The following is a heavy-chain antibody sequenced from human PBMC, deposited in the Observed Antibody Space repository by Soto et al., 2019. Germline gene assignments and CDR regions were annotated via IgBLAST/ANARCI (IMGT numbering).Heavy chain of an antibody. CDR3: ARLQKVVIIFDY. CDR2: IYYSGST. D-gene: IGHD3-22*01. CDR1: GGSISSGDYY. V-gene: IGHV4-30-4*01. J-gene: IGHJ4*02. Sequence: PSETLSLTCTVSGGSISSGDYYWSWIRQPPGKGLEWIGYIYYSGSTYYNPSLKSRVTISVDTSKNQFSLKLSSVTAADTAVYYCARLQKVVIIFDYWGQGTLVTVSS.